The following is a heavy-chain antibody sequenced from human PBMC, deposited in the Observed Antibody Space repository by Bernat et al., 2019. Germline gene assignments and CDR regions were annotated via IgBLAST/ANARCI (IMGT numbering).Heavy chain of an antibody. CDR1: GFTFRNHE. D-gene: IGHD2-15*01. CDR2: IRSSGSGI. J-gene: IGHJ3*02. CDR3: VRGGYCSGGSCYSFNAFDI. Sequence: EEQLVESGGGLVQPGGSLRLSCAASGFTFRNHELNWVRQAPGKGLEWISYIRSSGSGIYYTESVKGRFTISRYDAKTSLYLEMNNLKADDTAVSYCVRGGYCSGGSCYSFNAFDIWGQGTMVTVSS. V-gene: IGHV3-48*03.